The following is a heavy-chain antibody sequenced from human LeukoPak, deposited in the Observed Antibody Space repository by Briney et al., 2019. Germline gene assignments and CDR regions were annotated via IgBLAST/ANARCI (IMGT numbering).Heavy chain of an antibody. D-gene: IGHD2-2*02. CDR1: GYTFTSYY. J-gene: IGHJ3*02. V-gene: IGHV1-18*04. CDR2: ISGYNGNT. CDR3: ARATYCSSTSCYIRNDAFDI. Sequence: GASVKVSCKASGYTFTSYYVQWVRQAPGQGLEWMGWISGYNGNTKSAQMVQGRVTMTTDTSTSTAYMELRSLRSDDTAVYYCARATYCSSTSCYIRNDAFDIWGQGTMVTVSS.